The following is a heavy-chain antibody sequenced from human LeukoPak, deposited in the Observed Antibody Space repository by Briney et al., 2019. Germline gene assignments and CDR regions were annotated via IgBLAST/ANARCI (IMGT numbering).Heavy chain of an antibody. V-gene: IGHV1-18*01. J-gene: IGHJ5*02. Sequence: ASVTVSCKASGYTYTTDGISWVRQAPGQGLEWMGWIDTYSGKTNYAQKFQGRVTMTSDTSTSTAYMELRSLRSDDTAVYYCARGRGIAEADSFDPWGQGTLVTVSS. D-gene: IGHD6-13*01. CDR2: IDTYSGKT. CDR1: GYTYTTDG. CDR3: ARGRGIAEADSFDP.